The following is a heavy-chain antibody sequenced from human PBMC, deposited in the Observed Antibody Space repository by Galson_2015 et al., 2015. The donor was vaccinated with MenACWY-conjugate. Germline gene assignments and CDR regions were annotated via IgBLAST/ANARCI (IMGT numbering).Heavy chain of an antibody. D-gene: IGHD1-26*01. CDR3: ARHPPGGRGMDV. Sequence: QSGAEVKKPGESLKISCKGSGYTFTNYWIAWARQMPGKGLEWVGLINPADSNVRYSPSFQGQVTISADESISTAYLQWSSLKASDIAIFYCARHPPGGRGMDVWGRGTTVTVSS. V-gene: IGHV5-51*01. CDR2: INPADSNV. J-gene: IGHJ6*02. CDR1: GYTFTNYW.